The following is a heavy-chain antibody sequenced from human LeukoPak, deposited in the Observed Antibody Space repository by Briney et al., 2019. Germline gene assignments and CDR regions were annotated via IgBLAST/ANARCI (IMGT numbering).Heavy chain of an antibody. CDR1: GFTFSSYW. CDR3: ARARWSSTGWSLGY. D-gene: IGHD6-19*01. J-gene: IGHJ4*02. CDR2: VNPQGSGT. V-gene: IGHV3-74*03. Sequence: PGGSLRLSCAASGFTFSSYWMHWVRQAPGKGLVWVSRVNPQGSGTTYTDSVKGRFTVSRDNAKDALHLQMDNLRAEDTAVYYCARARWSSTGWSLGYWGQGTLVTVSS.